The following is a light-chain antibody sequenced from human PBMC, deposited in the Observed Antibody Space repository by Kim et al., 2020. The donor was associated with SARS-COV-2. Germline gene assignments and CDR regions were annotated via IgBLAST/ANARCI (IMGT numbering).Light chain of an antibody. CDR1: QSVNTF. Sequence: LSPGERATHYCRASQSVNTFLAWYQQKPGQAPRLLIYAASDRATGIPARFSGSGSGTDFTLTISSLEPEDFAVYYCQQCSNWPRTFGQGTKVDIK. J-gene: IGKJ1*01. CDR3: QQCSNWPRT. CDR2: AAS. V-gene: IGKV3-11*01.